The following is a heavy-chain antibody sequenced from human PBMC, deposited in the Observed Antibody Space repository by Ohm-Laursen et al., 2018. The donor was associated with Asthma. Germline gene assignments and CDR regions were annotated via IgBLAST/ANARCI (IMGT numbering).Heavy chain of an antibody. CDR2: VYFSGSA. CDR1: RGSIRSTNHY. D-gene: IGHD1-26*01. Sequence: SQTLSLTCIVSRGSIRSTNHYWGWVRQPPGKGLEWIGSVYFSGSAYYSPSLKSRVLLSVDTSRNQFSLKVYSATVADTAVYYCASIAGSYFRRASDVWGHGTRVTVSA. V-gene: IGHV4-39*01. CDR3: ASIAGSYFRRASDV. J-gene: IGHJ3*01.